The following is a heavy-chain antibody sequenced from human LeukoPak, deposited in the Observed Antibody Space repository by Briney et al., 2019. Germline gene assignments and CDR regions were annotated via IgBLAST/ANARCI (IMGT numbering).Heavy chain of an antibody. D-gene: IGHD4-17*01. J-gene: IGHJ4*02. CDR2: IYHSGST. Sequence: SETLSLTCTVSGYSISSGYYWGWIRQPPGKGLEWIGSIYHSGSTYYNPSLKSRVTISVDTSKNQFSLKVSSVTAADTAVYYCARQMRLRDYFDYWGQGTLVTVSS. V-gene: IGHV4-38-2*02. CDR3: ARQMRLRDYFDY. CDR1: GYSISSGYY.